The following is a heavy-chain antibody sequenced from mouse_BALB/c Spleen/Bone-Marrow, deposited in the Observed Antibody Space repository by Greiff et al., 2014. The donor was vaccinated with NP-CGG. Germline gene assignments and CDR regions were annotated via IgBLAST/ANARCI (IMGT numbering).Heavy chain of an antibody. CDR1: GYTFSNYW. J-gene: IGHJ4*01. V-gene: IGHV1-9*01. CDR2: ILPGSGGT. Sequence: VQLQQSGAELIKPGASVKISCKATGYTFSNYWIEWVKQRPGHGLEWIGEILPGSGGTNYNDKFKVKATFTADTSSNTAYMQPNNPASWDSCGCYCARKWAYYYGSGGDAMDYWGQGTSVPVPS. CDR3: ARKWAYYYGSGGDAMDY. D-gene: IGHD1-1*01.